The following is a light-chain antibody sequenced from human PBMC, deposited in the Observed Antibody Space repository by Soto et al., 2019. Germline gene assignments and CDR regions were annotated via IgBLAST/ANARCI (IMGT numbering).Light chain of an antibody. Sequence: QSVLTQPPSVSGAPGQRVTISCTGSSSNIGRGDDVHWYQQLPGSAPRLLLSGDSNRPSGVPDRFSGSRSGTSASLAITGLQAEDEADYYCQTFDSSLTISWVFGGGTKLTVL. CDR3: QTFDSSLTISWV. J-gene: IGLJ3*02. CDR2: GDS. V-gene: IGLV1-40*01. CDR1: SSNIGRGDD.